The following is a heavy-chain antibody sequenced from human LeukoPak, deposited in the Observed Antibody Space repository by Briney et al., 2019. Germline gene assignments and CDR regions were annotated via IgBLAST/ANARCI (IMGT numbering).Heavy chain of an antibody. CDR3: ARDGGYSSSWYFNFDY. CDR1: GGSISSNNW. CDR2: IFHSGNT. J-gene: IGHJ4*02. Sequence: SGTLSLTCAVSGGSISSNNWWSWVRQPPGKGLEWIGEIFHSGNTNYNPSLKSRVSISVDKSKNQFSLKLSSVTAADTAVYYCARDGGYSSSWYFNFDYWGQGTLVTVSS. V-gene: IGHV4-4*02. D-gene: IGHD6-13*01.